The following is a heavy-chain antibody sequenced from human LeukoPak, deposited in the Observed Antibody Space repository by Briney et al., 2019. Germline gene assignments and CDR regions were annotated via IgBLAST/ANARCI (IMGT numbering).Heavy chain of an antibody. V-gene: IGHV3-74*01. J-gene: IGHJ4*02. CDR2: INSDGSST. CDR3: ATRDYDSSGYYYGGGDY. D-gene: IGHD3-22*01. CDR1: GFTFSSYW. Sequence: GGSLRLSCAASGFTFSSYWMHWVRQAPGKGLVWVSRINSDGSSTSYADSVKGRFTISRDNAMNTLYLQMNSLRAEDTAVYYCATRDYDSSGYYYGGGDYWGQGTLVTVSS.